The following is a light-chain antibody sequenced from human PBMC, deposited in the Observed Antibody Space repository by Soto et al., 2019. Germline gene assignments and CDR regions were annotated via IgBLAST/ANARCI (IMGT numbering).Light chain of an antibody. CDR3: QQRSNWPLT. CDR2: VAS. J-gene: IGKJ4*01. CDR1: QAIRND. Sequence: DIQMTQSPSSLSASVGDRVTITCRASQAIRNDVGWYQQKPGKDPKRLIYVASRLESGVPSRFSGSGFGTEFTLTISGLQPEDFAVYYCQQRSNWPLTFGGGTKVEIK. V-gene: IGKV1-17*01.